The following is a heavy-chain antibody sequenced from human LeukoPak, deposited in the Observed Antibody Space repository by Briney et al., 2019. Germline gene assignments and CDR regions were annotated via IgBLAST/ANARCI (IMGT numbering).Heavy chain of an antibody. CDR2: IYHSGST. Sequence: PSETLSLTCAVSGGSISSGGYSWSWIRQPPGKGLEWIGYIYHSGSTYYNPSLKSRVTISVDRSKNQFSLELSSVTAADTAVYYCARGNYYYGMDVWGQGTTVTVSS. CDR1: GGSISSGGYS. J-gene: IGHJ6*02. V-gene: IGHV4-30-2*01. CDR3: ARGNYYYGMDV.